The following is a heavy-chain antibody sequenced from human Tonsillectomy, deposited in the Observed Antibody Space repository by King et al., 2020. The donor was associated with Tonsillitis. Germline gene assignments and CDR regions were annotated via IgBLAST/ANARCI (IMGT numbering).Heavy chain of an antibody. CDR1: GFTFSYYT. Sequence: VQLVESGGGLVQPGGSLRLACSASGFTFSYYTMHWVRQAPGKGLEYVSAISSNGGSTYYADSVKGRFTISRDDSKNTLNVQMSSLRAEDTAVYYCVKLTYDSSAYPFWGQGTLVTVSS. CDR3: VKLTYDSSAYPF. J-gene: IGHJ4*02. V-gene: IGHV3-64*05. D-gene: IGHD3-22*01. CDR2: ISSNGGST.